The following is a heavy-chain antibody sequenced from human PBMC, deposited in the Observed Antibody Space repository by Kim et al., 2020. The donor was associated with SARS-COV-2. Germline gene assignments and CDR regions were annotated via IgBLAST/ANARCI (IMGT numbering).Heavy chain of an antibody. CDR3: ARAKDMGRFSFDY. D-gene: IGHD1-26*01. J-gene: IGHJ4*02. CDR2: INPSGGVA. CDR1: GYSFTTYY. V-gene: IGHV1-46*01. Sequence: ASVKVSCKASGYSFTTYYLRWVRQAPGQGLEWVGIINPSGGVANSAQKFHGRVTLTTDTSTSTVYIEVDSLRSEDTAFYYCARAKDMGRFSFDYWGQGTLVTVSS.